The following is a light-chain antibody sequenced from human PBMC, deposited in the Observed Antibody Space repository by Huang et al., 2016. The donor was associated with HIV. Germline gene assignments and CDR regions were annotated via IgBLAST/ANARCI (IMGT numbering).Light chain of an antibody. CDR3: QQYDTSPPT. V-gene: IGKV3-20*01. J-gene: IGKJ5*01. CDR2: GAS. Sequence: EIVLTQSPGTLSLSPGERATLSCRASQNINSAYLAWYQQKLGQAPSLLIYGASNRATGVPDRFSGSGSGTDFTLTINRLEPDDVAVFYCQQYDTSPPTFGQGTRLEIK. CDR1: QNINSAY.